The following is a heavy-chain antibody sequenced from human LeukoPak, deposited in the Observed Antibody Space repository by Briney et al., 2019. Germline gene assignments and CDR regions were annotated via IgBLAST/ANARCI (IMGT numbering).Heavy chain of an antibody. J-gene: IGHJ4*02. D-gene: IGHD2-8*02. V-gene: IGHV4-59*08. CDR1: DGSISSYY. CDR3: AGHHPRNTVDF. Sequence: SETLSLTCTVSDGSISSYYWSWIRQPPGKGLEWIAYISDIGSIYYNPSLKSRVTISLDTSKNQFSLKLSSVTAADTAVYYCAGHHPRNTVDFWGQGTLVTVSS. CDR2: ISDIGSI.